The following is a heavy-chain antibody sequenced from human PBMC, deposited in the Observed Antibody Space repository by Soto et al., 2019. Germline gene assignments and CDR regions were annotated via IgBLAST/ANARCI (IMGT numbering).Heavy chain of an antibody. V-gene: IGHV4-31*03. CDR1: GGPFSSGGHY. CDR2: IYYSGST. Sequence: SETLSLTCTVSGGPFSSGGHYWTWIRQLPGKGLEWIGHIYYSGSTYYNPSLKSRVTISVDTSKNQFSLKLSSVTAADTAVYYCARGGFQGYYYDSSGYYWDYWGQGTLVTVS. CDR3: ARGGFQGYYYDSSGYYWDY. D-gene: IGHD3-22*01. J-gene: IGHJ4*02.